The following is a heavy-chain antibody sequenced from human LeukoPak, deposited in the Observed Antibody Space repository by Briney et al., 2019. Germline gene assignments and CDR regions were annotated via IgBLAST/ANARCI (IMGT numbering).Heavy chain of an antibody. CDR1: GYIFTSYT. J-gene: IGHJ4*02. D-gene: IGHD6-13*01. CDR2: INAANGNT. V-gene: IGHV1-3*01. CDR3: AAGEQLGGFYFDY. Sequence: VASVKVSCKTSGYIFTSYTIHWVRQAPGQRLEWMGWINAANGNTKYSQKFQGRATITRDMSTSTAYMELSSLRSEDTAVYYCAAGEQLGGFYFDYWGQGTLVTVSS.